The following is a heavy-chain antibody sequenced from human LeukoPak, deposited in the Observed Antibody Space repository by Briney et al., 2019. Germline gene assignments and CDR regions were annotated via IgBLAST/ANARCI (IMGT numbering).Heavy chain of an antibody. V-gene: IGHV4-59*01. Sequence: SETLSLTCTVSGGSISSYYWSWIRQPPGKGLEWIGYISYSGSTNYNPSLKSRVTMSVDTSKNQFSLKLSSVTAADTAVYYCARAGSSSSPPRDYWGQGTLVTVFS. CDR1: GGSISSYY. J-gene: IGHJ4*02. D-gene: IGHD6-13*01. CDR3: ARAGSSSSPPRDY. CDR2: ISYSGST.